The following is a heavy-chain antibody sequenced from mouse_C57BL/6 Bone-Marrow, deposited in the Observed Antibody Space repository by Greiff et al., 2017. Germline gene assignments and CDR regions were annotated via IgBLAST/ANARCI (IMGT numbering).Heavy chain of an antibody. CDR3: ARSRDYDYSWFAY. D-gene: IGHD2-4*01. CDR2: IYPRSGNT. CDR1: GYTFPSYG. Sequence: QVQLKQSGAELARPGASVKLSCKASGYTFPSYGISWVKQRTGQGLEWIGEIYPRSGNTYYNEKFKGKATLTADKSSSTAYMELRSLTSEDSAVYFCARSRDYDYSWFAYWGQGTLVTVSA. J-gene: IGHJ3*01. V-gene: IGHV1-81*01.